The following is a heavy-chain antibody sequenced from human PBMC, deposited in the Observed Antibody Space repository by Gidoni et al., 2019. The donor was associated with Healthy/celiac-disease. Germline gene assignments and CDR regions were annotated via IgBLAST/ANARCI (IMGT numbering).Heavy chain of an antibody. Sequence: QVQLVESGGGVVQPGRSLRLSCAASGFTFSRSAITWVRQAPGKGLEWVAVISYDGSNKYYADSVKGRFTISRDNSKNTLYLQMNSLRAEDTAVYYCARDWRGYSYGTVYYYGMDVWGQGTTVTVSS. CDR3: ARDWRGYSYGTVYYYGMDV. J-gene: IGHJ6*02. CDR2: ISYDGSNK. D-gene: IGHD5-18*01. V-gene: IGHV3-30-3*01. CDR1: GFTFSRSA.